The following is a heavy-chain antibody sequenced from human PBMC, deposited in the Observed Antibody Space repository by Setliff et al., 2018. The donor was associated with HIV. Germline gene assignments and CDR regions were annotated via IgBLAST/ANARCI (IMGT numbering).Heavy chain of an antibody. J-gene: IGHJ3*01. CDR1: GFTFSSYA. V-gene: IGHV3-23*01. CDR2: ISATAGDT. Sequence: GGSLRLSCEASGFTFSSYAMSWVRQAPGKGLEWVSAISATAGDTYYADSVKGRFTISRDNAKNSLYLQMNNLRAEDTALYYCARSHSTRDAFDLWGQGTMVTVSS. CDR3: ARSHSTRDAFDL. D-gene: IGHD2-2*01.